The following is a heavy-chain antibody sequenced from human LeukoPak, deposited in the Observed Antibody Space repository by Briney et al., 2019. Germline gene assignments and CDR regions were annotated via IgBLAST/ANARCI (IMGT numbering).Heavy chain of an antibody. J-gene: IGHJ4*02. CDR3: ARHPRRDYYDSSGYYPTPYFDY. D-gene: IGHD3-22*01. V-gene: IGHV4-59*08. Sequence: SETPSLTCTISGGSISSYYWSWIRQPPGKGLEWIGYIYYSGSTKYNPSLKSRVTISVDTSKNQFSLKLSSVTAADTAVYYCARHPRRDYYDSSGYYPTPYFDYWGQGTLVTVSS. CDR2: IYYSGST. CDR1: GGSISSYY.